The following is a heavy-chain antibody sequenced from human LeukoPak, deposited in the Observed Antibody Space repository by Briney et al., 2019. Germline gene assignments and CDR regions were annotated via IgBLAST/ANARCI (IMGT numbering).Heavy chain of an antibody. CDR1: GGSITTYY. CDR3: ATSIAWPNVFDH. CDR2: FYHTGST. Sequence: SETLSLTCTVSGGSITTYYWTWIRQTPDKGLQFIGSFYHTGSTNYNPSLEGAVTISEDTSKNQISLELRSVTAADTAVYYCATSIAWPNVFDHWGQGILVTVSS. J-gene: IGHJ4*02. V-gene: IGHV4-59*01. D-gene: IGHD2-21*01.